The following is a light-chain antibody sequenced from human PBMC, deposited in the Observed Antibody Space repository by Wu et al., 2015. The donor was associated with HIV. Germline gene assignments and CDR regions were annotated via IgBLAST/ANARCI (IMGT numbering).Light chain of an antibody. CDR1: QSVSNNY. CDR3: QQRSNWPYT. J-gene: IGKJ2*01. Sequence: EIVLTQSPGTLSLSPGERGTLSCRASQSVSNNYLAWYQQRPGQAPRLLIYDASNRATGIPDRFSGSGSGTDFTLTISSLEPEDFAVYYCQQRSNWPYTFGQGTKLEIK. CDR2: DAS. V-gene: IGKV3D-20*02.